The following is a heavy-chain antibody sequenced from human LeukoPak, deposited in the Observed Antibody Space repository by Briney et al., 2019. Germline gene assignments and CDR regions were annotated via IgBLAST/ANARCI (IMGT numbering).Heavy chain of an antibody. CDR1: GGSFSGYY. CDR2: INHSGST. D-gene: IGHD3-10*01. V-gene: IGHV4-34*01. CDR3: ARRLGYGSGSYYYFDY. J-gene: IGHJ4*02. Sequence: SETLSLTCAVYGGSFSGYYWSWIRQPPGKGLEWIGEINHSGSTNYNPSLKSRVTISVDTSKNQFSLKLSSVTAADTAVYYCARRLGYGSGSYYYFDYWGQGTLVTVSS.